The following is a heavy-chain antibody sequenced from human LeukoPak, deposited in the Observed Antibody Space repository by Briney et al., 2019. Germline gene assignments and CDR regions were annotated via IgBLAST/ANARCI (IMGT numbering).Heavy chain of an antibody. CDR2: IYHSGTT. D-gene: IGHD1-1*01. Sequence: PSQTLSLTCAVSGGSISSGGYSWSWIRQPPGKGLEWIGYIYHSGTTYYNPSLKSRVTISVDGSKNQFSLKLSSVTAADTAVYYCARYTEDSRYFDYWGQGTLVTVSS. V-gene: IGHV4-30-2*01. J-gene: IGHJ4*02. CDR1: GGSISSGGYS. CDR3: ARYTEDSRYFDY.